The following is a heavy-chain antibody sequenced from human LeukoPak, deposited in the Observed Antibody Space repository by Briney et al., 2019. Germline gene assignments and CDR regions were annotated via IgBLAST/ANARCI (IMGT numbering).Heavy chain of an antibody. V-gene: IGHV1-24*01. Sequence: ASVKVSCKVSGYTLTELSMHWVRQAPGKGLEWMGGFDPEDGETIYAQKFQGRVTMTEDTSTDTAYMELSSLRSEDTAVYYCATGPSITMVRGVINPCYYYGMDVWGKGTTVTVSS. CDR2: FDPEDGET. CDR3: ATGPSITMVRGVINPCYYYGMDV. CDR1: GYTLTELS. J-gene: IGHJ6*04. D-gene: IGHD3-10*01.